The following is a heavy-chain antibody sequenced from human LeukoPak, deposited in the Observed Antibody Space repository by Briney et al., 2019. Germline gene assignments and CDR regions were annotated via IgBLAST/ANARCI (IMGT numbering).Heavy chain of an antibody. D-gene: IGHD3-10*01. CDR1: GYTFTSYD. CDR3: ARFDYSGNYYSRLVYYYHMDV. Sequence: ASVKVSCKASGYTFTSYDINWVRQATGQGLEWMGWMSPNSGNTNYAQKLQGRVTMTTETSTNTAYMELRSLISDDTAVYYCARFDYSGNYYSRLVYYYHMDVWGKGTTVTVSS. V-gene: IGHV1-18*01. J-gene: IGHJ6*03. CDR2: MSPNSGNT.